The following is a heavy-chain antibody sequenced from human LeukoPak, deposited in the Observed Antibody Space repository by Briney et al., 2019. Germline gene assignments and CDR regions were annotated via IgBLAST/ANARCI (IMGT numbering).Heavy chain of an antibody. D-gene: IGHD6-13*01. J-gene: IGHJ4*02. V-gene: IGHV4-38-2*02. CDR3: SSQGGGYFDY. CDR2: INKSGNT. CDR1: GYSIRTDYY. Sequence: PSETLSLTCTVSGYSIRTDYYWGWIRQPPGKGPQWIGTINKSGNTYYNPSLRSRVTISVDKSKNQFSLKLSSVTAADTAVYYCSSQGGGYFDYWGQGTLVTVSS.